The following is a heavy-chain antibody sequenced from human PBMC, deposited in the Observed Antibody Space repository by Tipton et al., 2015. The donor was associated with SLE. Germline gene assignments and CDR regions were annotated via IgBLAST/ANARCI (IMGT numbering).Heavy chain of an antibody. CDR2: VYYTGST. J-gene: IGHJ4*02. D-gene: IGHD6-13*01. CDR3: ARVPPEGQQSVY. Sequence: LRLSCTVSGGSVSSSGYYWAWIRQPPGKGLEWIANVYYTGSTYYNPSLKSRVTISVDKSKNQFSLKLSSVTAADTAVYYCARVPPEGQQSVYWGQGTLVTVSS. V-gene: IGHV4-39*07. CDR1: GGSVSSSGYY.